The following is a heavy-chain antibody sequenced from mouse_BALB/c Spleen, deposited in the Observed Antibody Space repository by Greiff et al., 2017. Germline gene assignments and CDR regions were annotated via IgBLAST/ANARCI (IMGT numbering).Heavy chain of an antibody. D-gene: IGHD1-1*01. Sequence: EVHLVESGGGLVQPGGSLKLSCAASGFTFSSYTMSWVRQTPEKRLEWVAYISNGGGSTYYPDTVKGRFTISRDNAKNTLYLQMSSLKSEDTAMYYCARLLNYGAMDYWGQGTSVTVSS. J-gene: IGHJ4*01. CDR2: ISNGGGST. V-gene: IGHV5-12-2*01. CDR1: GFTFSSYT. CDR3: ARLLNYGAMDY.